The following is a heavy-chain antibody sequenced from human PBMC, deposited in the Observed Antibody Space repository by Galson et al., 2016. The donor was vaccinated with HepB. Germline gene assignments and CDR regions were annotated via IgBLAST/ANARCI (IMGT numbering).Heavy chain of an antibody. D-gene: IGHD5-24*01. Sequence: SLRLSCAASGFTLSSYAMSWVRQAPGKGLQWVTSISGTGGTTYYADSVKGRFTISRDNSKSKMYLQMNGLRAEDTALYYCARDGYNYVPLDSWGQGALVIVSS. V-gene: IGHV3-23*01. CDR1: GFTLSSYA. CDR3: ARDGYNYVPLDS. CDR2: ISGTGGTT. J-gene: IGHJ4*02.